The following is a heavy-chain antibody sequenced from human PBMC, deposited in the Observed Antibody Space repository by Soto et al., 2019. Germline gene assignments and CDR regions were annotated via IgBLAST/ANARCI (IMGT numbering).Heavy chain of an antibody. V-gene: IGHV1-2*04. D-gene: IGHD5-18*01. Sequence: ASVKVSCKASGYTFTGYYMHWVRQAPGQGLEWMGWINPNSGGTNYAQKFQGWVTMTRDTSISTAYMELSRLRSDDTAVYYCARSSDTAMLGGADYWGQGTLVTVSS. CDR3: ARSSDTAMLGGADY. J-gene: IGHJ4*02. CDR2: INPNSGGT. CDR1: GYTFTGYY.